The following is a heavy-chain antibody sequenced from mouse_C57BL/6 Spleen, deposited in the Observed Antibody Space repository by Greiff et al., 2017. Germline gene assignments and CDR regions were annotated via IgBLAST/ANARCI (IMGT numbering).Heavy chain of an antibody. D-gene: IGHD2-4*01. J-gene: IGHJ3*01. CDR1: GYTFTSYW. Sequence: QVQLKQPGAELVMPGASVKLSCKASGYTFTSYWMHWVKQRPGQGLEWIGEIDPSDSYTNYNQKFKGKSTLTVDKSSSTAYMQLSSLTSEDSAVYYCARGGNYDYDLPFAYWGQGTLVTVSA. CDR3: ARGGNYDYDLPFAY. CDR2: IDPSDSYT. V-gene: IGHV1-69*01.